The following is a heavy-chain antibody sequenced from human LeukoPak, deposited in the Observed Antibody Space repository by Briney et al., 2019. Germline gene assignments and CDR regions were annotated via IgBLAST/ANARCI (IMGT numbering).Heavy chain of an antibody. CDR3: ARVSNSSSWYGFRLSYYYYYMDV. CDR1: GGSISSYY. D-gene: IGHD6-13*01. J-gene: IGHJ6*03. CDR2: IYYSGST. V-gene: IGHV4-59*01. Sequence: PSGTLSLTCTVSGGSISSYYWSWIRQPPGKGLEWIGYIYYSGSTNYNPSLKSRVTISVDTSKNQFSLKLSSVTAADTAVYYCARVSNSSSWYGFRLSYYYYYMDVWGKGTTVTISS.